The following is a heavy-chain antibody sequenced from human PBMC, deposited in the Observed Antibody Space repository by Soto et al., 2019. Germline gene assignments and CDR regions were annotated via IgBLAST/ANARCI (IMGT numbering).Heavy chain of an antibody. CDR1: GFTFSSYG. Sequence: GGSLRLSCAASGFTFSSYGMHWVRQAPGKGLEWVAVIWYDGSNKYYADSVKGRFTISRDNSKNTLYLQMNSLRAEDTAVYYCARSHYDFWYYYYYYMDVWGKGTTVTVSS. CDR2: IWYDGSNK. V-gene: IGHV3-33*01. CDR3: ARSHYDFWYYYYYYMDV. J-gene: IGHJ6*03. D-gene: IGHD3-3*01.